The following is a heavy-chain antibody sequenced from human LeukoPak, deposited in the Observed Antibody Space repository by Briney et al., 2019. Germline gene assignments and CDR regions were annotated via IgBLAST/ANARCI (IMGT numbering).Heavy chain of an antibody. CDR2: IYHSGST. J-gene: IGHJ4*02. Sequence: SQTLSLTCAVSGGSISSGGYSWSWIRQPPGKGLEWIGYIYHSGSTYYNPSLKSRVTISVDRSKNQFSLKLSSVTAADTAVYYCARLGYDSSGYHTNFDYWGQGTLVTVFS. CDR3: ARLGYDSSGYHTNFDY. CDR1: GGSISSGGYS. V-gene: IGHV4-30-2*01. D-gene: IGHD3-22*01.